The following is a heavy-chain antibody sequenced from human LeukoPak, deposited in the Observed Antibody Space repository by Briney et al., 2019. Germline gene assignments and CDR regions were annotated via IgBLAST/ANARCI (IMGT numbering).Heavy chain of an antibody. Sequence: GGSLRLSCAASGFTFSSYSMNWVRQAPGKGLEWVSSISSSSSYIYYADSVKGRFTISRDNAKNSLYLQMNSLRAEDTAVYYCARGRPLWFGESDAGKDAFDIWGQGTMVTVSS. V-gene: IGHV3-21*01. J-gene: IGHJ3*02. D-gene: IGHD3-10*01. CDR3: ARGRPLWFGESDAGKDAFDI. CDR2: ISSSSSYI. CDR1: GFTFSSYS.